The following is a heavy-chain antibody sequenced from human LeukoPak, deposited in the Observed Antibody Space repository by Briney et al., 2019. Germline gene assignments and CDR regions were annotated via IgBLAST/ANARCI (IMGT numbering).Heavy chain of an antibody. CDR3: VRSGSDFDY. V-gene: IGHV3-74*01. J-gene: IGHJ4*02. Sequence: PGGSLRLFCAAAGFTFSNYWMHWVRQAPGKGLVWVSRINSDGINTSYADSVKGRFTISRDNAKNSLYLQINSLRAEDTAVYYCVRSGSDFDYWGQGTLVTVSS. CDR2: INSDGINT. CDR1: GFTFSNYW.